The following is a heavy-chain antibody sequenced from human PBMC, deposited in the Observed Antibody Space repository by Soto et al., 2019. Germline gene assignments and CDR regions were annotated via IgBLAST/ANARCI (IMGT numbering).Heavy chain of an antibody. CDR2: MYYSGTT. D-gene: IGHD4-17*01. V-gene: IGHV4-59*01. CDR1: GGSISGYY. J-gene: IGHJ4*02. Sequence: QVQLQESGPGLVKPSETLSLTCSVSGGSISGYYWSWIRQHPGKGLEWIGYMYYSGTTNYNPSLKRRVTISVDTTKNQVSLKVTSVTAADTAVYYGAIGVRQDYGQPPQLDYWGQGTLVNVSS. CDR3: AIGVRQDYGQPPQLDY.